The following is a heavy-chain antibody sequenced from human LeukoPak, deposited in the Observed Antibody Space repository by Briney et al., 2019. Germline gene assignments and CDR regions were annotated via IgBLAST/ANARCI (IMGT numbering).Heavy chain of an antibody. CDR3: ARLVVAATSINWFDP. CDR2: IYTSGRT. D-gene: IGHD2-15*01. CDR1: GGSISSYY. J-gene: IGHJ5*02. Sequence: PSETLSLTCTVSGGSISSYYWSWIRQPAGKGLEWIGRIYTSGRTNYNPSLKSRVTMSVDTSKNQFSLKLSSVTAADTAVYYCARLVVAATSINWFDPWGQGTLVTVSS. V-gene: IGHV4-4*07.